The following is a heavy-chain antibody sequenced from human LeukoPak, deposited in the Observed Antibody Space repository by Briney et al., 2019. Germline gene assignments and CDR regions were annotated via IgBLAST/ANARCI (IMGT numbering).Heavy chain of an antibody. CDR3: ARVPLIPPAFDI. Sequence: YPSETLSLTCAVYGGSFSGYYWSWIRQPPGKGLEWIGEINHSGSTNYNPSLKSRVTISVATSKNQFSLKLSSVTAADTAVYYCARVPLIPPAFDIWGQGTMVTVSS. CDR2: INHSGST. CDR1: GGSFSGYY. J-gene: IGHJ3*02. V-gene: IGHV4-34*01.